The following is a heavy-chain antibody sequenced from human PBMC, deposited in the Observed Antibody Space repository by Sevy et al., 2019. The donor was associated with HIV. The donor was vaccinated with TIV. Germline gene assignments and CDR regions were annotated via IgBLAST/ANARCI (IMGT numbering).Heavy chain of an antibody. Sequence: GESLKISCTVSGFIFSRYSMNWVRQAPGKGLEWISYTSGNSGAIYYPDSVKGRFTVSRDNANNALFLQMSSLKDDHTAVYYCARGPDCGGDCDVGFYYPLDVWGQGTTVTVSS. J-gene: IGHJ6*02. CDR3: ARGPDCGGDCDVGFYYPLDV. CDR1: GFIFSRYS. V-gene: IGHV3-48*02. D-gene: IGHD2-21*02. CDR2: TSGNSGAI.